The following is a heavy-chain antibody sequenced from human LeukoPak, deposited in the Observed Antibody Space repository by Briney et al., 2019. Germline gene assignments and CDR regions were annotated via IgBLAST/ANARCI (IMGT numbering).Heavy chain of an antibody. CDR3: TRRGGRGTGEGDGYNYDN. V-gene: IGHV3-21*03. Sequence: GGSLRLSCAASGFTFSSYSMNWVRQAPGKGLEWVSTIIGSRSYIYYADSVKGRFTISRHNAKNSLYPQMNSMRAEDTAVYYCTRRGGRGTGEGDGYNYDNWGQGTLVSVS. CDR1: GFTFSSYS. CDR2: IIGSRSYI. D-gene: IGHD5-24*01. J-gene: IGHJ4*02.